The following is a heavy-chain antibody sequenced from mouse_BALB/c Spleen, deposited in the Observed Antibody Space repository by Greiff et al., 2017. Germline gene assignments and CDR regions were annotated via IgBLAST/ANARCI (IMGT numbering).Heavy chain of an antibody. CDR2: IWAGGST. CDR1: GFSLTSYG. J-gene: IGHJ3*01. D-gene: IGHD4-1*01. CDR3: ARDRAGTGRFAY. Sequence: VKLVESGPGLVAPSQSLSITCTVSGFSLTSYGVHWVRQPPGKGLEWLGVIWAGGSTNYNSALMSRLSISKDNSKSQVFLKMNSLQTDDTAMYYCARDRAGTGRFAYWGQGTLVTVSA. V-gene: IGHV2-9*02.